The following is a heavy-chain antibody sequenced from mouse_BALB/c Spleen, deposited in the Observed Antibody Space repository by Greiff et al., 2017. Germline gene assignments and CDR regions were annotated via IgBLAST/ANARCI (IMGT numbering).Heavy chain of an antibody. Sequence: EVQLQQSGPGLVKPSQSLSLTCTVTGYSITSDYAWNWIRQFPGNKLEWMGYISYSGSTSYNPSLKSRISITRDTSKNQFFLQLNSVTTEDTATYYCARREDGNYNAMDYWGQGTSVTVSS. CDR3: ARREDGNYNAMDY. J-gene: IGHJ4*01. V-gene: IGHV3-2*02. CDR1: GYSITSDYA. D-gene: IGHD2-1*01. CDR2: ISYSGST.